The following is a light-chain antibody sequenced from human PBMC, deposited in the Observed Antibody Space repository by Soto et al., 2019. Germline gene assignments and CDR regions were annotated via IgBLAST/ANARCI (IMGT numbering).Light chain of an antibody. Sequence: QSVLTQPASVSGSPGPSITISCTGTSSDVGGYNYVSWYQQHPGKAPKLMIYDVSNRPSGVSNRFSGSKSGNTASLTISGLQAEDEADYYCSSYTSSSTLVVFGTGPKLNVL. CDR1: SSDVGGYNY. V-gene: IGLV2-14*01. CDR2: DVS. J-gene: IGLJ1*01. CDR3: SSYTSSSTLVV.